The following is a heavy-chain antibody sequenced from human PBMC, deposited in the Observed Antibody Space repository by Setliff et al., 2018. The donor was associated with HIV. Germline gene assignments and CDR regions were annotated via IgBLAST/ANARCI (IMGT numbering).Heavy chain of an antibody. CDR1: GFSFASAW. J-gene: IGHJ4*02. CDR3: TRFSGWSEDY. Sequence: GESLTISFAASGFSFASAWMNWVRRAPGKGLEWVARIREEAHGGETEYAAALRGRFTISRDDSKNTLYLQMNSLKTDDTAVYYCTRFSGWSEDYWGQGTLVTVSS. V-gene: IGHV3-15*01. CDR2: IREEAHGGET. D-gene: IGHD3-3*01.